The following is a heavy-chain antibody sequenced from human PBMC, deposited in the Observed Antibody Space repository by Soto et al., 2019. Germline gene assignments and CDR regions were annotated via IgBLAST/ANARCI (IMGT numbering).Heavy chain of an antibody. CDR2: IYPSGRT. J-gene: IGHJ5*02. CDR1: GGSISSGGYS. CDR3: ARGSGYCSGGSSSVGWFGP. V-gene: IGHV4-30-2*01. D-gene: IGHD2-15*01. Sequence: QLQLQESGSGLVKPSQTLSLTCAVSGGSISSGGYSWSWIRQPPGKGLEWIGEIYPSGRTYYNPSLKIRIPISVDSSTKQFSLKLSSVSAADTAVYYWARGSGYCSGGSSSVGWFGPWGQGTLVTVSS.